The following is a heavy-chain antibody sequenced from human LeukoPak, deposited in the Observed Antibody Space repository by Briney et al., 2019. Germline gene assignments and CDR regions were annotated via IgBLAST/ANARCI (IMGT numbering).Heavy chain of an antibody. CDR3: ASGYGYLTGISSNDY. CDR1: GYSFTSYD. D-gene: IGHD5-18*01. V-gene: IGHV1-8*01. J-gene: IGHJ4*02. Sequence: ASVKVSCKASGYSFTSYDINWVRQATGQGLEWMGRMNTNSGTTEYAQKFQGSVTMTRDTSTNTAYMELSSLRSEDTAVYYCASGYGYLTGISSNDYWGQGTLVTVSS. CDR2: MNTNSGTT.